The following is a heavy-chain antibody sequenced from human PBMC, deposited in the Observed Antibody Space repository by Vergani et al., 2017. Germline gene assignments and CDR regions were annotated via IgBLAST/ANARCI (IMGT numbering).Heavy chain of an antibody. CDR2: MDYSGST. J-gene: IGHJ4*02. V-gene: IGHV4-39*01. Sequence: QVQLQESGPGLVKPSETLSLTCTVSGDSVISTDYHWGWIRQPPGKGVEWIVSMDYSGSTSYNPSLESRISISFETPKNQFSLRLTSVTAADTAVYCCASKRGACRAAYCHSYDFWGPGTLVGVSS. CDR1: GDSVISTDYH. D-gene: IGHD2-15*01. CDR3: ASKRGACRAAYCHSYDF.